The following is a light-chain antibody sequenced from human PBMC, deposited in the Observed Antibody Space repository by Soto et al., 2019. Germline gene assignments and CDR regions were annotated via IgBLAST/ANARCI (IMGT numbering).Light chain of an antibody. CDR3: QSYDSSLGTWV. CDR1: SSNIGAGFD. V-gene: IGLV1-40*01. J-gene: IGLJ3*02. Sequence: QSVLTQPPSVSEAPGQRVTISCIGRSSNIGAGFDVHWYQHLPGTAPKLLIHSNNNRPSGVPDRFAGSKSGNSASLAITGLQAEDEADYYCQSYDSSLGTWVFGGGTKVTVL. CDR2: SNN.